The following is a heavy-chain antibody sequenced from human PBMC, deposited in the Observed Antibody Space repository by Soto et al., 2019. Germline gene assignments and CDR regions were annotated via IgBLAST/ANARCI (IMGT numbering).Heavy chain of an antibody. V-gene: IGHV1-18*01. CDR2: ISAFNGNT. CDR3: ARSEPGPYYYDSSGLDY. D-gene: IGHD3-22*01. J-gene: IGHJ4*02. CDR1: GYTFTSYG. Sequence: GASVKVSCKASGYTFTSYGISWVRPAPGQRLEWMGWISAFNGNTNYAQKLQGRVTMTTDTSTSTAYMELRSLRSDDTAVYYCARSEPGPYYYDSSGLDYWGQGTLVTVSS.